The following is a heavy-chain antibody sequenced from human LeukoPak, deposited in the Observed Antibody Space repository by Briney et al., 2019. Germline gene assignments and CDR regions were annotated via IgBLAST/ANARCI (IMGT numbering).Heavy chain of an antibody. V-gene: IGHV1-2*04. CDR3: ARGSGIDY. CDR2: INPNSGGT. D-gene: IGHD2-15*01. J-gene: IGHJ4*02. Sequence: ASVNVSCKASGYTFTGYYMHWVRQAPGQGLEWMGWINPNSGGTNYAQKFQGWVTMTRDTSTSTVYVELSSLRSEDTAVYYCARGSGIDYWGQGTLVTVSS. CDR1: GYTFTGYY.